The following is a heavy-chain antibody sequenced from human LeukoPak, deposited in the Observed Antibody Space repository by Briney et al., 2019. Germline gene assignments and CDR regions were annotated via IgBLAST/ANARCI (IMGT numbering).Heavy chain of an antibody. CDR3: AKIVTMIPYGYFDY. D-gene: IGHD3-22*01. Sequence: GGSLRLSCAASGFTFSSCAMSWVRQAPGKGLEWVSAISGSGGSTYYADSVKGRFTISRDNSKNTLYLQMNSLRAEDTAVYYCAKIVTMIPYGYFDYWGKGTLVTVSS. J-gene: IGHJ4*02. V-gene: IGHV3-23*01. CDR2: ISGSGGST. CDR1: GFTFSSCA.